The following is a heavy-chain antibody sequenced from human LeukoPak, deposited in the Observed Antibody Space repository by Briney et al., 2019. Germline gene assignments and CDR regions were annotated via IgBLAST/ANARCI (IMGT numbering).Heavy chain of an antibody. CDR1: GYSFTGYY. CDR3: ARVLYGDHFDC. V-gene: IGHV1-2*02. CDR2: INPNSGGT. Sequence: AALKVSCKASGYSFTGYYMHWVRQAPGQGLEWMGWINPNSGGTNYAQTFQGRVTMTRDTSINTVFMELSRLRSDDTAVYYCARVLYGDHFDCWGQGTLVTVLS. D-gene: IGHD4-17*01. J-gene: IGHJ4*02.